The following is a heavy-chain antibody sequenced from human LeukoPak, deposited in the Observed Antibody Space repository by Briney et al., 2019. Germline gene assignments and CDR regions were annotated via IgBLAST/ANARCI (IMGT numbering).Heavy chain of an antibody. D-gene: IGHD6-13*01. J-gene: IGHJ4*02. CDR2: IKQDGSEK. V-gene: IGHV3-7*05. CDR3: ASPAAGTNSDF. Sequence: GGSLRLSCAASGFTFSSYWMSWVRQAPGKGLEWVANIKQDGSEKYYVDSVKGRFTISRDNAKNSLYLQMNSLRAEDTAMYYCASPAAGTNSDFWGQGTLVTVSS. CDR1: GFTFSSYW.